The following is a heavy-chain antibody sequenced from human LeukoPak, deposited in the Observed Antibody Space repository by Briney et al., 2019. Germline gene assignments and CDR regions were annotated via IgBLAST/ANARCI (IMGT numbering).Heavy chain of an antibody. CDR2: LSYDGSNK. D-gene: IGHD6-19*01. J-gene: IGHJ4*02. V-gene: IGHV3-30*18. Sequence: PGGSLRLSCAASGFTFSSYGMHWVRQAPGKGLEWVAVLSYDGSNKYYADSVKGRFTISRDNSKNTLYLQMNSLRAEDTAVYYCAKDWLAVAGAIDYWGQGTLVTVSS. CDR3: AKDWLAVAGAIDY. CDR1: GFTFSSYG.